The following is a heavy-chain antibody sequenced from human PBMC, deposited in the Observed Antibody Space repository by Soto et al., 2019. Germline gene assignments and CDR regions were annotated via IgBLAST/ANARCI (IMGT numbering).Heavy chain of an antibody. CDR3: ARDITGATGDY. CDR2: ISTSNADT. CDR1: GYTFINYN. V-gene: IGHV1-18*01. J-gene: IGHJ4*02. Sequence: QVQLVQSGPEVREPGASVRVSCKASGYTFINYNIFRVRQAPGQGLEWMGWISTSNADTNYAQNLQGRVTMTTDTSTSTAYVELRSLRYDDTAVYYCARDITGATGDYWGQGTLVTVSS. D-gene: IGHD1-26*01.